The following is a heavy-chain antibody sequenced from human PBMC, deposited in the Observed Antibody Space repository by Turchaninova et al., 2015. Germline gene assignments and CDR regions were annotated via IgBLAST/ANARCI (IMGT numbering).Heavy chain of an antibody. CDR3: ATEEGLGRDLRHTFNT. J-gene: IGHJ5*02. D-gene: IGHD5-12*01. Sequence: EVQLVESGGGLVKPGGSLRLSCAASGLSLPNDWMRWVRQPPGKVRDGIGRITSKPEVGTTDYIAPVKGRFAIARDDSKDIVYLEMNSLKTEDTAVYYCATEEGLGRDLRHTFNTWGQGTLVTVSA. CDR2: ITSKPEVGTT. CDR1: GLSLPNDW. V-gene: IGHV3-15*01.